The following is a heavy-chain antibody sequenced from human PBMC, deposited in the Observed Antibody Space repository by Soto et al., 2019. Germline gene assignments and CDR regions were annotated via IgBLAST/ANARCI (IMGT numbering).Heavy chain of an antibody. V-gene: IGHV1-3*01. CDR2: INAANGNT. CDR1: GYTFTTYA. CDR3: ARSLMNTAMVTFYYFDY. Sequence: QVQLVQSGAEVKKPGASVKVSCKASGYTFTTYAMHWVRQTPGQRLEWMGWINAANGNTIYSQKFQGRVTITRDTSASTAYMELSSLRSEDTAVYYCARSLMNTAMVTFYYFDYWGQGTLVTVSS. D-gene: IGHD5-18*01. J-gene: IGHJ4*02.